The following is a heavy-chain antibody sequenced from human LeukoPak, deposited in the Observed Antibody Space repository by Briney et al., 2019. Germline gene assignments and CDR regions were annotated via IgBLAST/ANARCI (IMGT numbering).Heavy chain of an antibody. CDR3: ARESRGYSYGKFDY. J-gene: IGHJ4*02. Sequence: SETLSLTCTVSGGSISSSSYYWGWIRQPPGKGLEWIGSIYYSGSTYYNPSLKSRVTISVDTSKNQFSLKLSSVTAADTAVYYCARESRGYSYGKFDYWGQGTLVTVSS. V-gene: IGHV4-39*07. CDR1: GGSISSSSYY. D-gene: IGHD5-18*01. CDR2: IYYSGST.